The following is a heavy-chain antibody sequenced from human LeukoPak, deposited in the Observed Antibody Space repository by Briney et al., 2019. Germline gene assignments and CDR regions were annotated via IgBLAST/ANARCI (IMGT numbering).Heavy chain of an antibody. CDR2: ISGSGGSI. CDR3: AKGSGFWDY. CDR1: GFTFSSYA. Sequence: GGSLRLSCAASGFTFSSYAMSWVRQAPGKGLEWVSTISGSGGSIYYADSVKGRFTISRDNSKNTLYLQMYSLRAEDTAVYYCAKGSGFWDYWGQGTLVTVSS. J-gene: IGHJ4*02. V-gene: IGHV3-23*01. D-gene: IGHD3-22*01.